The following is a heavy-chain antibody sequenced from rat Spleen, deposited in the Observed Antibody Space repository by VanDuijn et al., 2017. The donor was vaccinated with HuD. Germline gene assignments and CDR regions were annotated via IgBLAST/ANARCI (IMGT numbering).Heavy chain of an antibody. V-gene: IGHV5-29*01. D-gene: IGHD1-9*01. Sequence: EVQLVESDGGLVQPGRSLKLSCAASGFTFSDYYMACVRQAPTKGLEWDATISYDGGRSFYRDSVKGRFTISIDNAKISLYLQMDSLRSEDSASYYCARRGYNSYFDCWGQGVMVTVSS. CDR2: ISYDGGRS. CDR3: ARRGYNSYFDC. J-gene: IGHJ2*01. CDR1: GFTFSDYY.